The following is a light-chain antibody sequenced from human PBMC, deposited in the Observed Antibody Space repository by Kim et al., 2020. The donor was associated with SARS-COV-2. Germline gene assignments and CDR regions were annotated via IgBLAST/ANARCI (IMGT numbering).Light chain of an antibody. CDR2: SNN. CDR3: AAWDDSLNGPV. J-gene: IGLJ2*01. V-gene: IGLV1-44*01. Sequence: GQRVTIYCSGSSSNIGSNTVNWYQQLPGTAPKLLIYSNNQRPPGVPDRFSGSKSGTSASLAISGIQSEDEADYYCAAWDDSLNGPVFGGGTQLTVL. CDR1: SSNIGSNT.